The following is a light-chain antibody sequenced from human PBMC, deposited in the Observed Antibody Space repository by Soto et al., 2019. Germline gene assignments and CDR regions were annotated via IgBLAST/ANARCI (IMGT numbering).Light chain of an antibody. CDR3: QQYNSYSPWT. CDR1: ESISSW. J-gene: IGKJ1*01. V-gene: IGKV1-5*01. CDR2: DVS. Sequence: DIQMTQIPSTLPASVGDTVTISCRASESISSWLAWYQQKPGKAPKLLIYDVSKLRRGVPSRFSGGGSGTEFILTISSLQPEDFATYFCQQYNSYSPWTFGQGTKVDIK.